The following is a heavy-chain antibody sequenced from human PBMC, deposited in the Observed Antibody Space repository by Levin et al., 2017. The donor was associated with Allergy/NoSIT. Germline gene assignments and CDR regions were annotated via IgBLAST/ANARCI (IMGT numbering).Heavy chain of an antibody. CDR2: VDHSGYP. CDR1: GGSFSGYE. D-gene: IGHD3-22*01. CDR3: VREENDYDSGGQFRLTAY. V-gene: IGHV4-34*01. J-gene: IGHJ4*02. Sequence: SETLSLTCAVYGGSFSGYEWSWIRHSPGKGLEWIGEVDHSGYPKYNPSLRSRVTISVDTSKNQLSLKLSSVTAAATAVYYCVREENDYDSGGQFRLTAYWSQGTRVSVST.